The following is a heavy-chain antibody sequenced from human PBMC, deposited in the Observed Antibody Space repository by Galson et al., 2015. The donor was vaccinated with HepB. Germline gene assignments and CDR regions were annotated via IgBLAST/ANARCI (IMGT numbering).Heavy chain of an antibody. J-gene: IGHJ6*03. V-gene: IGHV2-5*02. Sequence: PALVKPTQTLTLTCTFSGFSLSTSGVGVGWIRQPPGKALEWLALIYWDDDKRYSPSLKSRLTITKDTSKNQVVLTMTNMDPVDTATYYCAHTCSSTSCYKGGVYYYYYYMDVWGKGTTVTVSS. CDR2: IYWDDDK. CDR1: GFSLSTSGVG. CDR3: AHTCSSTSCYKGGVYYYYYYMDV. D-gene: IGHD2-2*02.